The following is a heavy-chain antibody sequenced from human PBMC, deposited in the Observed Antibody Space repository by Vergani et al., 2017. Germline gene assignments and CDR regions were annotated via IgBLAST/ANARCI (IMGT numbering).Heavy chain of an antibody. CDR2: ISYDGSNK. D-gene: IGHD2-2*01. J-gene: IGHJ5*02. Sequence: QVQLVESGGGVVQPGRSLRLSCAASGFTFSSYAMHWVRQAPGKGLEWVAVISYDGSNKYYADSVKGRFTISRDNSKNTLYLQMNSLRAEDTAVYYCARALGYCSSTSCYGWFDPWGQGTLVTVSS. CDR3: ARALGYCSSTSCYGWFDP. V-gene: IGHV3-30-3*01. CDR1: GFTFSSYA.